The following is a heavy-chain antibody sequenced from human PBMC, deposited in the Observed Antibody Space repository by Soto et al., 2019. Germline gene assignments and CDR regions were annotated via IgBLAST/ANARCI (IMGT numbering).Heavy chain of an antibody. CDR2: IYHGGST. D-gene: IGHD1-26*01. J-gene: IGHJ4*02. CDR1: GDSISSTRW. CDR3: ARVYSGSYSDS. V-gene: IGHV4-4*02. Sequence: PSETLSVTCTVSGDSISSTRWWSWVRQSPGKGLGWIGDIYHGGSTNYNPSLKSRVTISVDTSKNQFSLKLSPVTAADTAVYYCARVYSGSYSDSWGRGTLVTVSS.